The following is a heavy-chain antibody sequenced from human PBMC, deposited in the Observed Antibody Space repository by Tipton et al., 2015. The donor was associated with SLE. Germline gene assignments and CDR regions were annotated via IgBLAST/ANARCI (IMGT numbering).Heavy chain of an antibody. Sequence: QLVQSGAEVKKPGASVKVSCKASGYTFITYGTTWVRQAPGQGLEWMGWISAYNGNTNYAQKFQGRVTLTTDTSTNTAYMELRSLKYVDTAVYYCALSSVAATQAYWGQGTLVTVSS. V-gene: IGHV1-18*01. D-gene: IGHD6-13*01. CDR1: GYTFITYG. CDR2: ISAYNGNT. CDR3: ALSSVAATQAY. J-gene: IGHJ4*02.